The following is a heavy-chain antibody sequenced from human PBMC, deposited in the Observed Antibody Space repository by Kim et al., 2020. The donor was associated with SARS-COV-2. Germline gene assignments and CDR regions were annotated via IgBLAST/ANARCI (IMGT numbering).Heavy chain of an antibody. CDR1: GYSVSTDYY. J-gene: IGHJ4*02. CDR2: IYHTGKT. Sequence: SETLSLTCTVSGYSVSTDYYWGWIRQPPGKGLEWIGSIYHTGKTYYNPYLKSLVTISIDTSRNQFSLKVNSVTVADTAMYYYQRMVRSSAFDYWGKETLV. D-gene: IGHD2-15*01. V-gene: IGHV4-38-2*02. CDR3: QRMVRSSAFDY.